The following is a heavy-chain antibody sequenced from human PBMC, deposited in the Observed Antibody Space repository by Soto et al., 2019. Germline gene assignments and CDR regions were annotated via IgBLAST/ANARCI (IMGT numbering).Heavy chain of an antibody. CDR3: ARHPQPRRCSSGSCYSGGLSWFDP. J-gene: IGHJ5*02. CDR1: GYSFTSYW. CDR2: IYPGDSDT. V-gene: IGHV5-51*01. Sequence: RESLKISCKGSGYSFTSYWIGWVRQMPGKGLEWMGIIYPGDSDTRYSPSFQGQVTISADKSISTAYLQWSSLKASDTALYYCARHPQPRRCSSGSCYSGGLSWFDPWGQGTLVTVSS. D-gene: IGHD2-15*01.